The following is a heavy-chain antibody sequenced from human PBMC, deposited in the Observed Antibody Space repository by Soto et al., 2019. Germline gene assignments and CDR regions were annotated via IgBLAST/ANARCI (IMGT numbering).Heavy chain of an antibody. V-gene: IGHV3-53*01. Sequence: GGSLRLSCAVSGLTVSSNYMSWVRQAPGKGLEWLSVIYSGGATYYADSVKGRFTISRDNSKNTVYLRRDCLRAEDTAFYHCARDDPSGGRGLRTFEIWGQGTMVTVSS. J-gene: IGHJ3*02. CDR3: ARDDPSGGRGLRTFEI. CDR1: GLTVSSNY. D-gene: IGHD5-12*01. CDR2: IYSGGAT.